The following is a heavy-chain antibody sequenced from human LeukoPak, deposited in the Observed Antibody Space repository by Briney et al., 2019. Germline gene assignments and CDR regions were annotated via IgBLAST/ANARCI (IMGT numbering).Heavy chain of an antibody. CDR3: AKDLIV. Sequence: GGSLRLSCAASGFTFSSYWMSWVRQVPGKGLEWVAFIQYDGSSKYYADSVKGRFTISRDNSKNTLYLQMHSLRAEDTAVYYCAKDLIVWGQGTMVTVSS. CDR1: GFTFSSYW. V-gene: IGHV3-30*02. CDR2: IQYDGSSK. D-gene: IGHD3-22*01. J-gene: IGHJ3*01.